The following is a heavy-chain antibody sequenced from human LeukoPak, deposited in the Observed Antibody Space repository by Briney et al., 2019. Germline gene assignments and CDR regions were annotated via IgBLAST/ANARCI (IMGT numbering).Heavy chain of an antibody. D-gene: IGHD2-15*01. J-gene: IGHJ4*02. Sequence: SVKVSCKTSGDTFRRYAIIWVRQAPGQGLEWMGGIIPVFGAANYAQKLQGRVTFTADKSTNTVYMDLRSLRSEDTAVYYCARTTSQSIVAAGDHWGQGTLVIVSS. V-gene: IGHV1-69*06. CDR1: GDTFRRYA. CDR3: ARTTSQSIVAAGDH. CDR2: IIPVFGAA.